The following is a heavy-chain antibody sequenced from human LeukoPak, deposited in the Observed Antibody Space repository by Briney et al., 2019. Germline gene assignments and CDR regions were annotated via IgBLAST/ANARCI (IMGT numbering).Heavy chain of an antibody. V-gene: IGHV3-23*01. CDR2: ISGSGGSA. D-gene: IGHD7-27*01. Sequence: GGSLRLSCAASGFTFSSYAMSWVRQAPGKGLEWVSAISGSGGSAYYADSVKGRFTISRDNSKNTLYLQMNSLRAEDTAVYYCARDKDWGFDYWGQGTLVTVSS. J-gene: IGHJ4*02. CDR3: ARDKDWGFDY. CDR1: GFTFSSYA.